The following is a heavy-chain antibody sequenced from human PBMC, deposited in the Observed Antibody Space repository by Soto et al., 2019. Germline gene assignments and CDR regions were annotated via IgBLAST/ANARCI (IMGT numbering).Heavy chain of an antibody. V-gene: IGHV4-31*03. CDR2: IFHSGST. Sequence: QVQLQESGPGLVKPTQTLSLTCSVSRAFINSGGFYYSWIRQPPGKGREWLGYIFHSGSTLYNPLLRGRLTRSADASRNQLSLYLTSVTAADTAVYYCVRGGIAGHWFDPWGQGILVTVSS. CDR3: VRGGIAGHWFDP. D-gene: IGHD2-15*01. J-gene: IGHJ5*02. CDR1: RAFINSGGFY.